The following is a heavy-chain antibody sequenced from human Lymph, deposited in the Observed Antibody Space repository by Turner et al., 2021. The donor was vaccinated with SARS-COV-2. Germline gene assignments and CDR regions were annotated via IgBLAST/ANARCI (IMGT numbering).Heavy chain of an antibody. V-gene: IGHV3-33*01. CDR1: GFTFGSYG. CDR2: IWYDGGNK. J-gene: IGHJ2*01. D-gene: IGHD1-26*01. CDR3: ARGAAGEWYFDL. Sequence: QVQLVESVGCVGQPVRSLRLSFAPSGFTFGSYGMLWGRQAPGKGLEWVAVIWYDGGNKYYADSVKGRFTISRDNSKNTLYLQMNSLRAEDTAVYYCARGAAGEWYFDLWGRGTLVTVSS.